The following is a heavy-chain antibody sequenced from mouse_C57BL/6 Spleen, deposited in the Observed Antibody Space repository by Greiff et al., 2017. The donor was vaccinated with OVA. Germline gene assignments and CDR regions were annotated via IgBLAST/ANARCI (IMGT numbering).Heavy chain of an antibody. J-gene: IGHJ3*01. V-gene: IGHV1-53*01. CDR2: INPSNGGT. CDR3: AREDYYGYDGAWFAY. D-gene: IGHD2-2*01. Sequence: QVQLQQPGTELVKPGASVQLSCKASGYTFTSSWMHWVKQRPGQGLEWIGNINPSNGGTNYNEKFKSKATLTVDKSSSTAYMQLSSLTSEDSAVYYCAREDYYGYDGAWFAYWGQGTLVTVSA. CDR1: GYTFTSSW.